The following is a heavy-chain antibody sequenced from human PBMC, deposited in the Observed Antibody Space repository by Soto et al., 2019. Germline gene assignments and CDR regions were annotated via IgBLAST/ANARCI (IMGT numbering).Heavy chain of an antibody. Sequence: GGSLRLSCAASGFTFSSYGMHWVRQAPGKGLEWVAVISYDGSNKYYADSVKGRFTISRDNSKNTLYLQMNSLRAEDTAVYYCARDFVYCSSTSCYIPHDAFDIWGQGTMVTVSS. CDR2: ISYDGSNK. D-gene: IGHD2-2*02. CDR1: GFTFSSYG. J-gene: IGHJ3*02. V-gene: IGHV3-30*03. CDR3: ARDFVYCSSTSCYIPHDAFDI.